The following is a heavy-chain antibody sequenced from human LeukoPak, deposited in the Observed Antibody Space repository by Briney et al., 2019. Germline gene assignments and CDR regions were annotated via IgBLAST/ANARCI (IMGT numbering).Heavy chain of an antibody. CDR3: ARGLGDYNTDWFPVSGY. D-gene: IGHD3-9*01. V-gene: IGHV1-2*02. Sequence: GASVKVSCKASGYTFTGYYMHWVRQAPGQGLEWMGWINPNSGGTNYAQKFQGRVTMTRDTSMSTAYMELSSLGSEDTAIYYCARGLGDYNTDWFPVSGYWGQGTPVTVSS. J-gene: IGHJ4*02. CDR2: INPNSGGT. CDR1: GYTFTGYY.